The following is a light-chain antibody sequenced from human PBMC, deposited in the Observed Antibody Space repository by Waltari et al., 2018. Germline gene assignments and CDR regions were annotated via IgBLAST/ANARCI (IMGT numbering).Light chain of an antibody. CDR1: QGISNY. CDR2: GTS. Sequence: DIQMTQSPSSLSASVGDRVTITCRASQGISNYLAWYQQKPGKVPTLLIYGTSTLQSGVPYRFSGSGSGTDFTLTISSLQPEDVATYYCQQYYSTPPTFGQGTKVEIK. CDR3: QQYYSTPPT. V-gene: IGKV1-27*01. J-gene: IGKJ1*01.